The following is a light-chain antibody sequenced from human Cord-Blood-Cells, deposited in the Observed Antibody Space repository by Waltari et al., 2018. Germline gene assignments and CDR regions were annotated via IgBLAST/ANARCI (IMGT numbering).Light chain of an antibody. CDR2: SAS. CDR3: QQSYSTLYS. Sequence: IQRTDSASSLSAPVGDRVAITCRPNQTISSYLNWYQQKPGKTPKLLIYSASNLQIGVPARFSGSGSGTDFTLTISSLQAEDVGTYYCQQSYSTLYSFGQGTKLEIK. V-gene: IGKV1-39*01. CDR1: QTISSY. J-gene: IGKJ2*03.